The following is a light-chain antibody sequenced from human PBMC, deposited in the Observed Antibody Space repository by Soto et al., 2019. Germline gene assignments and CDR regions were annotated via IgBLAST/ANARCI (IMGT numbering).Light chain of an antibody. CDR3: AAWDDSLKGYV. V-gene: IGLV1-44*01. J-gene: IGLJ1*01. CDR1: SSNIGSNT. CDR2: RNN. Sequence: SVLPQVPTGSGSRGPTGTLSCSGSSSNIGSNTVNWYQQLPGTAPKLLIYRNNQRPSGVPDRFSGSKSGTSASLAISGLQSEDEADYYCAAWDDSLKGYVFGTGPKVTVL.